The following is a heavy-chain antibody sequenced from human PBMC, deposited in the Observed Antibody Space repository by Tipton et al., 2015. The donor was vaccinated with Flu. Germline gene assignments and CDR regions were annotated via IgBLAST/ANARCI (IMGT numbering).Heavy chain of an antibody. CDR1: GFTFSSYS. D-gene: IGHD4-17*01. Sequence: QLVQSGGGLVKPGGSLRLSCAASGFTFSSYSMNWVRQAPGKGLEWVSSISSSSSSYIYYAESVKGRFTISRDNAKNSLYLQMNSLRAEDTAVYYCARGRRYGDYIFDYWGQGTLVTVSS. V-gene: IGHV3-21*01. CDR2: ISSSSSSYI. CDR3: ARGRRYGDYIFDY. J-gene: IGHJ4*02.